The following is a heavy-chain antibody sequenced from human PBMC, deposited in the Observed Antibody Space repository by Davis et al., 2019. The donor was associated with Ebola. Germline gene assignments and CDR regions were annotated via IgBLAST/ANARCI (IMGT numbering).Heavy chain of an antibody. D-gene: IGHD6-13*01. CDR3: ASQVSAALDY. CDR1: GYTFTGYY. J-gene: IGHJ4*02. V-gene: IGHV1-2*04. Sequence: AASVKVSCKASGYTFTGYYMHWVRQAPGQGLEWMGWINPNSGGTNYAQKFQGWVTMTRDTSISTAYMELSSLRSEDTAMYYCASQVSAALDYWGQGTLVTVSS. CDR2: INPNSGGT.